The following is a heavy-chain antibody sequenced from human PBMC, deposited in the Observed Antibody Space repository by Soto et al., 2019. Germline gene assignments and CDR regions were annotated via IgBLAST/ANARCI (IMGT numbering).Heavy chain of an antibody. CDR1: GASISSRDYY. V-gene: IGHV4-39*01. CDR3: GRVMIGTSRHTDSDY. J-gene: IGHJ4*02. D-gene: IGHD2-2*01. CDR2: IDYNGVT. Sequence: PSETLSLTCSVSGASISSRDYYWGWLRQTPGKGLEWIGNIDYNGVTYYNPSLKSRVTVSKDTSKNQFSRKVASVTAADTAIYYCGRVMIGTSRHTDSDYWGQGTQVTVSS.